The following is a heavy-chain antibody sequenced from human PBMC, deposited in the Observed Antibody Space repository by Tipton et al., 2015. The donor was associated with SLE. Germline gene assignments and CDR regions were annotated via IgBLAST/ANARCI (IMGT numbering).Heavy chain of an antibody. V-gene: IGHV1-69*01. Sequence: QSGPEVKQPGSSVKVSCKASGGTFSSYAISWVRQAPGQGLEWMGGIIPIFGTANCAQKFQGRVTITADESTSTAYMELSSLRSEDTAVYYCARARTLILAWFDPWGQGTLVTVSS. CDR1: GGTFSSYA. D-gene: IGHD1-7*01. J-gene: IGHJ5*02. CDR3: ARARTLILAWFDP. CDR2: IIPIFGTA.